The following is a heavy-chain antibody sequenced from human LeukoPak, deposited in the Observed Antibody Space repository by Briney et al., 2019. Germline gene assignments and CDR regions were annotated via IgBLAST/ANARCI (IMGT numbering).Heavy chain of an antibody. Sequence: GGSLRLSCAASGFTFSSYSMNWVRQAPGKGPEWVSSISSSSSYIYYADSVKGRFTISRDNAKNSLYLQMNSLRAEDTAVYYCARGTATPRSYFDSWGQGTLVTVSS. J-gene: IGHJ4*02. V-gene: IGHV3-21*01. CDR3: ARGTATPRSYFDS. CDR1: GFTFSSYS. D-gene: IGHD2-21*02. CDR2: ISSSSSYI.